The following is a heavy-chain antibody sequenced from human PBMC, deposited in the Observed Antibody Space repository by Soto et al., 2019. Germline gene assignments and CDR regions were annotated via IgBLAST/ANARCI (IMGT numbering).Heavy chain of an antibody. V-gene: IGHV4-30-4*01. Sequence: PSETLSLTCTVSGGSISSGDYYWSWIRQPPGKGLEWIGYIYYSGSTYYNPSLKSRVTISVDTSKNQFSLKLSSVTAADTAVYYCARVITMSDWFDPWGQGTLVTVSS. J-gene: IGHJ5*02. CDR1: GGSISSGDYY. CDR3: ARVITMSDWFDP. D-gene: IGHD3-10*02. CDR2: IYYSGST.